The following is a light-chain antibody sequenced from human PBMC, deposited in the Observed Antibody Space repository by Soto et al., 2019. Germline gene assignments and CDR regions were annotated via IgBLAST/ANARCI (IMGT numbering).Light chain of an antibody. J-gene: IGKJ3*01. CDR3: KERSIWPPSFT. CDR2: DAT. V-gene: IGKV3-11*01. CDR1: QSVSRY. Sequence: EIALTQSPATLSLSPGERATLSCRASQSVSRYLAWYQQRPGQAPRLLIFDATKRTADTPARFSGSGSGTDFTLTISSLEPEDSAVYYCKERSIWPPSFTFGPGTKV.